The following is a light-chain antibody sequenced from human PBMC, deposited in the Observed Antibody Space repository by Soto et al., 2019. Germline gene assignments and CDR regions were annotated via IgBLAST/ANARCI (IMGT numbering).Light chain of an antibody. V-gene: IGLV2-14*01. CDR3: TLYV. Sequence: QSALTQPASVSGSPGQSITISCTGTSSDVGGYNYVSWYQQHPGKAPKLMIFDVSNRPSGVSNRFSGSKSGITASLTISGLQAEDEAASSSTLYVFGTGTKVTVL. CDR1: SSDVGGYNY. J-gene: IGLJ1*01. CDR2: DVS.